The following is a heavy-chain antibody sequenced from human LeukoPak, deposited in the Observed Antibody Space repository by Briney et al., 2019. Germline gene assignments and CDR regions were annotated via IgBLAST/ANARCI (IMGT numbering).Heavy chain of an antibody. CDR3: AREGARGSGRAFDI. V-gene: IGHV1-2*06. Sequence: ASVKVSCKASGYTFTGYYMHWVRQAPGQGLEWMGRINPNSGGTNYAQKFQGRVTMTRDTSISTAYMELSRLRSDDTAVYYCAREGARGSGRAFDIWGQGTMVTVSS. CDR1: GYTFTGYY. J-gene: IGHJ3*02. CDR2: INPNSGGT. D-gene: IGHD2-15*01.